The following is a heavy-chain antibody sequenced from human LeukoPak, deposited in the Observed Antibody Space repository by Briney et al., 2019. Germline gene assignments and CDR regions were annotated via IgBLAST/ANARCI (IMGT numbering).Heavy chain of an antibody. Sequence: SETLSLTCTVSGGSISSYYWSWIRQPPGKGLEWMGYIYYSGSTNYNPSLKSRVTISVDTSKNQFSLKLSSVTAADTAVYYCARGIKYYDFWSAEYSGDWFDPWGQGTLVTVSS. CDR2: IYYSGST. V-gene: IGHV4-59*01. D-gene: IGHD3-3*01. CDR1: GGSISSYY. J-gene: IGHJ5*02. CDR3: ARGIKYYDFWSAEYSGDWFDP.